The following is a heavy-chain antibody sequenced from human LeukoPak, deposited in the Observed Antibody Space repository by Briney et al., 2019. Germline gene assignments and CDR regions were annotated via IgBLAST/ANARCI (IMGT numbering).Heavy chain of an antibody. CDR3: ARIRDGYNDAYDI. CDR1: GYTFTSCY. J-gene: IGHJ3*02. Sequence: GASVKVSCKASGYTFTSCYIHLVRQAPGQGFEWMAIINPSDGSTTNSQKFQGRVTMTRDTSTSTVYMELSGLRSEDTALYYCARIRDGYNDAYDIWGQGTMVTVSS. V-gene: IGHV1-46*01. D-gene: IGHD5-24*01. CDR2: INPSDGST.